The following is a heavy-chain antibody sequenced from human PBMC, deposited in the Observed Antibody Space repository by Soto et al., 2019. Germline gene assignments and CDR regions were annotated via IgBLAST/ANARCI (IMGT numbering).Heavy chain of an antibody. J-gene: IGHJ4*02. CDR2: IIPILDIT. CDR3: ARPTSTGTTSGYYFDY. CDR1: GGTFSSYP. Sequence: QVQLVQSGAEVKKPGSSVKVSCKASGGTFSSYPISWVRQAPGQGLEWMGRIIPILDITDYAQRFQGRVTITADKSASTAYMELSSLSSDDPAVYYCARPTSTGTTSGYYFDYWGQGTLVTVSS. V-gene: IGHV1-69*02. D-gene: IGHD1-7*01.